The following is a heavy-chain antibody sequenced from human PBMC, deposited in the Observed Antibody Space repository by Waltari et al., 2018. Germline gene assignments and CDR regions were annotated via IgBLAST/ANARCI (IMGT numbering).Heavy chain of an antibody. D-gene: IGHD3-16*02. CDR3: ARGGHYDYVWGSYRNHPLYY. Sequence: QVQLQESGPGLVKPSQTLSLTCTVSGGSISSGSYYWIWIRQPAGKGREWIGRIYTSGSTNYNPSLKSRVTISVDTSKNQFSLKLSSVTAADTAVYYCARGGHYDYVWGSYRNHPLYYWGQGTLVTVSS. V-gene: IGHV4-61*02. J-gene: IGHJ4*02. CDR1: GGSISSGSYY. CDR2: IYTSGST.